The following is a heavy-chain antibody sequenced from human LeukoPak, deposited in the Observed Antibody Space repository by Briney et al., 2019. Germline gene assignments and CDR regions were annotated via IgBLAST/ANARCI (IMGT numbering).Heavy chain of an antibody. J-gene: IGHJ5*02. CDR3: ARQIQLWRRQGGYNWFDP. V-gene: IGHV1-8*01. CDR1: GYTFTSYD. Sequence: ASVKVSCKASGYTFTSYDINWVRQATGQGLEWMGWMNPNSGNTGYAQKFQGRVTMTRNTSISTAYMELSRLRSDDTAVYYCARQIQLWRRQGGYNWFDPWGQGTLVTVSS. CDR2: MNPNSGNT. D-gene: IGHD5-18*01.